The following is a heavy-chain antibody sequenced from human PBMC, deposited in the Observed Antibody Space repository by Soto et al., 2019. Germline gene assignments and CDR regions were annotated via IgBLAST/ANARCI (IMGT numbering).Heavy chain of an antibody. Sequence: GGTLRLSCEVSGFTFSMYSMSWVRQSPGKGLEWVAKIPQDGVDGHYADSVKGRCTISGDNGKNSLYLQLNNLRAEDAAVYYCARDHLILPAHDFFYGSDVWGRGATVTVSS. CDR3: ARDHLILPAHDFFYGSDV. CDR1: GFTFSMYS. D-gene: IGHD2-21*02. CDR2: IPQDGVDG. J-gene: IGHJ6*02. V-gene: IGHV3-7*03.